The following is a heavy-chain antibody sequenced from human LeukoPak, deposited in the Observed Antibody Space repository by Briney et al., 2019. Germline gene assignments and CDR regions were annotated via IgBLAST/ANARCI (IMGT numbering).Heavy chain of an antibody. CDR2: IIPILGIA. Sequence: SVKVSCKASGGTFSSYTISWVRQAPGQGLEWMGRIIPILGIANYAQKFQGRVTITAHKSTSTAYMELSSLRSEDTAVYYCASPMVRGVHYGMDVWGQGTTVTVSS. D-gene: IGHD3-10*01. V-gene: IGHV1-69*02. CDR3: ASPMVRGVHYGMDV. J-gene: IGHJ6*02. CDR1: GGTFSSYT.